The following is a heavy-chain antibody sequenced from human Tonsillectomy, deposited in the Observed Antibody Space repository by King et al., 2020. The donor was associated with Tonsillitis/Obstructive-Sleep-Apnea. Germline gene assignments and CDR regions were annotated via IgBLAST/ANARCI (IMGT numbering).Heavy chain of an antibody. CDR3: ARFSRVVVIAIAEFDY. V-gene: IGHV1-18*01. Sequence: GAWGKGCGKARGCTLSMYGLSWVRQAPGQGLVGRGWISARHCNTNYAQKRQGRVTMTTDTSTSTAYMELRSLRSDDTAVYYCARFSRVVVIAIAEFDYWGQGTLVTVSS. CDR2: ISARHCNT. CDR1: GCTLSMYG. D-gene: IGHD2-21*01. J-gene: IGHJ4*02.